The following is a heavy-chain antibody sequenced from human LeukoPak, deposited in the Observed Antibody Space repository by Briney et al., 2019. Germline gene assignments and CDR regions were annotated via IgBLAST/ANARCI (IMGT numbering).Heavy chain of an antibody. J-gene: IGHJ4*02. V-gene: IGHV1-46*01. D-gene: IGHD3-22*01. Sequence: GASVKVSCKASGYTFTSYYIHWVRQAPGQGLEWMGIINPGGGSTSYAQKFQGRVTMTRDTSTSTAYMALSSLRSEDTAVYYCARDGEWGPEDYYDGWGQGTLVTVSS. CDR1: GYTFTSYY. CDR2: INPGGGST. CDR3: ARDGEWGPEDYYDG.